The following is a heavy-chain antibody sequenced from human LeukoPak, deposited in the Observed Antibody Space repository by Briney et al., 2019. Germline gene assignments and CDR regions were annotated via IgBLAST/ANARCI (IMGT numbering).Heavy chain of an antibody. CDR1: GGSISGGGCY. CDR3: ARRMCSSEFDP. V-gene: IGHV4-31*03. Sequence: PSETLSLSCSVSGGSISGGGCYWRWIRQHPGKGMEWIGVIYSSGSPYYDPSLKGRGTLSVDTSKNQFALKLSSVTAADTAVYYSARRMCSSEFDPWGQGNLVTASS. J-gene: IGHJ5*02. D-gene: IGHD6-6*01. CDR2: IYSSGSP.